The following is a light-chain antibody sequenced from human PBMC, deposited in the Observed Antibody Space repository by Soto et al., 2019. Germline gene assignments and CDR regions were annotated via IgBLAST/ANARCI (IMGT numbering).Light chain of an antibody. V-gene: IGKV3D-15*01. CDR1: QSVSSS. Sequence: EIVLTQSPGTLSLSPGERATLSCRASQSVSSSLAWYQQKPGQAPRLLIYDASNRATGIPARFSGSGSGTDFTLTISSLQSEDFAVYYCQQYNSWPLTFGGGTKVDIK. CDR3: QQYNSWPLT. CDR2: DAS. J-gene: IGKJ4*01.